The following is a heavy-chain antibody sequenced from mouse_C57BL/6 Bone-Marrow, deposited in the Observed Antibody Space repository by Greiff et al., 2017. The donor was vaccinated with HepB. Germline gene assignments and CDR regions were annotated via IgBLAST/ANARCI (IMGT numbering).Heavy chain of an antibody. Sequence: DVQLVESGGGLVKPGGSLKLSCAASGFTFSDYGMHWVRQAPEKGLEWVAYISSGSSTIYYADTVKGRFTISRDNAKNTLFLQMTSLRSEDTAMYYCASQFLYYYGSTPWFAYWGQGTLVTVSA. D-gene: IGHD1-1*01. J-gene: IGHJ3*01. V-gene: IGHV5-17*01. CDR1: GFTFSDYG. CDR3: ASQFLYYYGSTPWFAY. CDR2: ISSGSSTI.